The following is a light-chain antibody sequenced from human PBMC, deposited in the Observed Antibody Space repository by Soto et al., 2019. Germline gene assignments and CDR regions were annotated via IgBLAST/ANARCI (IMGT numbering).Light chain of an antibody. CDR1: SRDVGGYNY. CDR3: SSYTSSSTL. CDR2: AVT. Sequence: QSALTQPACVAVSPGQSITVSCTGTSRDVGGYNYVSWYQQHPDKAPKLMIYAVTNRPSGVSIRFSGSKSGNTASLTISGLQAEDEADYYCSSYTSSSTLFGTGTKVTVL. V-gene: IGLV2-14*01. J-gene: IGLJ1*01.